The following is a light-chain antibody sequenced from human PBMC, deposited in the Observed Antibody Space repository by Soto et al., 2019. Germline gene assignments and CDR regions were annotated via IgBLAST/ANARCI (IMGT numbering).Light chain of an antibody. V-gene: IGLV1-40*01. Sequence: QSVLTQPPSVSGAPGQRVTISCTGSSSNIGAGYDVHWYQQLPGTAPKLLIYTNTNRPSGVPDRFSGSKSGTSASLAITGLQAEDEADYYCCSYAGSIWVFGGGTKVTVL. J-gene: IGLJ3*02. CDR2: TNT. CDR1: SSNIGAGYD. CDR3: CSYAGSIWV.